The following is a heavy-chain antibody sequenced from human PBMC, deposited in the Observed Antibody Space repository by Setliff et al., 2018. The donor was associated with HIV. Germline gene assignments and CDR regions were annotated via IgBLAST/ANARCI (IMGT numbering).Heavy chain of an antibody. CDR3: ARDDDKLFDY. Sequence: SETLSLTCTVSGGSISSGTYYWSWIRQPAGKGLEWIGHIYSTGNTNYNSSLKSRVTMSIETSKNQFSPKLTSVTAADTAVYYCARDDDKLFDYWGQGALVTVSS. J-gene: IGHJ4*02. V-gene: IGHV4-61*09. CDR2: IYSTGNT. CDR1: GGSISSGTYY. D-gene: IGHD3-22*01.